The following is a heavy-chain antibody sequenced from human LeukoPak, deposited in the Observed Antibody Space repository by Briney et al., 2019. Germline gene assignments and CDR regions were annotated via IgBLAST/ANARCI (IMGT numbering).Heavy chain of an antibody. V-gene: IGHV3-7*01. CDR3: ASTRCTGTSCYLPILD. CDR2: IKQDGSEN. Sequence: GGSLRLSCAASGFTFSTYWMSWVRQAPGKGLEWVANIKQDGSENYYVDSVKGRFTISRDNAKNSLYLQMNSLRAEDTAMYYCASTRCTGTSCYLPILDWGQGILVTVSS. J-gene: IGHJ4*02. CDR1: GFTFSTYW. D-gene: IGHD2-2*01.